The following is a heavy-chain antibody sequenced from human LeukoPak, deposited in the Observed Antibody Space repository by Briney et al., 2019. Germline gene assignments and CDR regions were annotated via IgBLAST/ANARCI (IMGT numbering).Heavy chain of an antibody. Sequence: GGSLRLSCAASGFTLRSHGMHWVRQAPGKGLEWVAVIWYDGGNEEYADSLKGRFTISRDNSKNMVYLQMNSLRVEDTAVYYCARDISARYMDVWGKGTTVTVSS. CDR3: ARDISARYMDV. V-gene: IGHV3-33*01. CDR2: IWYDGGNE. J-gene: IGHJ6*04. D-gene: IGHD6-25*01. CDR1: GFTLRSHG.